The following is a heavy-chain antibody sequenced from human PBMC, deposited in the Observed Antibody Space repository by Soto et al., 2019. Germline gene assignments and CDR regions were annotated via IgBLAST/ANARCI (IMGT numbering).Heavy chain of an antibody. CDR1: AFTFSNYA. D-gene: IGHD3-3*02. Sequence: GGSLRLSCAASAFTFSNYAMNWVRQAPGKGLEWVSAISGGGGGTYYADSVKGRFTISRDNSKNTLYLQMNSLRAEDTAVYYCAKDIREADVWGQGTTVTVSS. CDR3: AKDIREADV. J-gene: IGHJ6*02. CDR2: ISGGGGGT. V-gene: IGHV3-23*01.